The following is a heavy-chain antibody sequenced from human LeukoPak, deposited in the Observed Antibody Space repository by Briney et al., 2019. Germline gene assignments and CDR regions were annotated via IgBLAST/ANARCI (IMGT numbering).Heavy chain of an antibody. V-gene: IGHV1-8*01. CDR2: MNPNSGNT. CDR1: GYTFTSYD. D-gene: IGHD6-19*01. Sequence: ASVKVSCKASGYTFTSYDINWVRQATGQGLEWMGWMNPNSGNTGYAQKFQGRVTMTRNTSISTAYLQWSSLKASDTAMYYCASSIAVARGSGHYYGMDVWGQGTTVTVSS. J-gene: IGHJ6*02. CDR3: ASSIAVARGSGHYYGMDV.